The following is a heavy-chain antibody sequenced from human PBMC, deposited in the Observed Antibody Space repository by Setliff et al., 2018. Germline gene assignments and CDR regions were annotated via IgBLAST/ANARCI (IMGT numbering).Heavy chain of an antibody. J-gene: IGHJ4*02. V-gene: IGHV4-59*11. CDR2: IYSSGTT. CDR3: ASERESASRQTYFDS. CDR1: GGSISSHY. D-gene: IGHD2-15*01. Sequence: SETLSLTCTVSGGSISSHYWSWIRQPPGKGLEWIGSIYSSGTTNYNPSLNSRVTLSLDTSKNQFSLNLNSVTAADTAVYYCASERESASRQTYFDSWGQGTLVTVSS.